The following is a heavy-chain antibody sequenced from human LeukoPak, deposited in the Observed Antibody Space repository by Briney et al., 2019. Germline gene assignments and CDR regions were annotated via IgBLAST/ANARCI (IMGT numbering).Heavy chain of an antibody. D-gene: IGHD2-8*01. J-gene: IGHJ3*02. CDR1: GFTFSTYA. CDR3: ARDKEYCTNGVCYGVFDI. V-gene: IGHV3-30*04. CDR2: IPYDGSNK. Sequence: GRSLRLSCAASGFTFSTYAMHWVRQAPGKGLEWVAVIPYDGSNKYYADSVKGRFTISRENSKNRLYLQMNSLRAEDTAVYYCARDKEYCTNGVCYGVFDIWGQGTMVTVSS.